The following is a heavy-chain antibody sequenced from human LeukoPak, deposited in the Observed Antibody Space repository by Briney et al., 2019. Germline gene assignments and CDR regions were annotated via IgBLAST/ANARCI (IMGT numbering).Heavy chain of an antibody. CDR3: TKWGQDPEYFQD. J-gene: IGHJ1*01. D-gene: IGHD3-16*01. CDR1: GFTFGSHA. Sequence: GGSLRLSCVASGFTFGSHAMSWVRQTPGKGLEWVSLISGSAGATYYADSVKGRFTISRDNSKNTLYLQMTSLRAEDTAKYYCTKWGQDPEYFQDWGQGTLVTVSS. CDR2: ISGSAGAT. V-gene: IGHV3-23*01.